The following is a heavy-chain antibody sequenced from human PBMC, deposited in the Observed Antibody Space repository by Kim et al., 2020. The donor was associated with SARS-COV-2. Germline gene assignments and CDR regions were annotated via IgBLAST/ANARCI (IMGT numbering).Heavy chain of an antibody. V-gene: IGHV1-18*01. D-gene: IGHD3-22*01. CDR1: GYSFSNYG. Sequence: ASVKVCCKASGYSFSNYGLVWARQAPGQGLEWMGWISSNSGHTKYAQNVQGRVTLTTDTSTNTGYMELSSLRSDDTAVYYCAPYYDSNSYRGQWDWGQGTPVTVSS. J-gene: IGHJ4*01. CDR2: ISSNSGHT. CDR3: APYYDSNSYRGQWD.